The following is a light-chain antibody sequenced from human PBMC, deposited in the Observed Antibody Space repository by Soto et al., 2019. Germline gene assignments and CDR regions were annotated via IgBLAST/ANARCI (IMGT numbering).Light chain of an antibody. CDR1: QSVSSSY. CDR3: QQYGSSPPFT. Sequence: EIVLTQSPGTLSLSPGERATLSCRASQSVSSSYFAWYQQKPGQAPRLLIYGASSRAAGIPDRFSGSGSGTDFTLTISRLEPEDFALYYCQQYGSSPPFTFGPGTKVEI. J-gene: IGKJ3*01. V-gene: IGKV3-20*01. CDR2: GAS.